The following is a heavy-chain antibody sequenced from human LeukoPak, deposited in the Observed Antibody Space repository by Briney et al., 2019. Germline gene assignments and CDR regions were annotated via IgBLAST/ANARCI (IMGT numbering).Heavy chain of an antibody. CDR1: GGPLCGFY. Sequence: SEPLPLLCAVYGGPLCGFYWMWIRQPPGKGLEWIVEINHSRSTNYNPSLKSRVTISVDTSKYQFSLKLSSVTAADTALYYCARRATTGGYFIDDWGQGTLVTASS. D-gene: IGHD6-25*01. CDR3: ARRATTGGYFIDD. CDR2: INHSRST. V-gene: IGHV4-34*01. J-gene: IGHJ4*02.